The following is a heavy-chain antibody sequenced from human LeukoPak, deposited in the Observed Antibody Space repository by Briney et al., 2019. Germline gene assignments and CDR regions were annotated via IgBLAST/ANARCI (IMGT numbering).Heavy chain of an antibody. D-gene: IGHD1-1*01. CDR2: INPNSGGT. J-gene: IGHJ4*02. CDR1: GYTFTGYY. CDR3: ARDQKELEPWDFDY. V-gene: IGHV1-2*02. Sequence: ASVKVSCKASGYTFTGYYMHWVRQAPGQGLEWMGWINPNSGGTNYAQKFQGRVTMTRDTSISTAYMELSRLRSDDTAVYYCARDQKELEPWDFDYWGQGTLVTVS.